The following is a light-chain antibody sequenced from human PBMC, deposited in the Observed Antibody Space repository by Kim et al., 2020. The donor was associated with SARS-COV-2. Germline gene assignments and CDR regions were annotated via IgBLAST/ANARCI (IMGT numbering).Light chain of an antibody. CDR2: EVS. Sequence: GQSATISCTGTSSDVGSYNRVSWYQQPPGTAPKFMIYEVSNRPSGVPDRFSGSKSGNTASLTISGLQAEDEADYYCSSYTSSSTYVFGTGTKVTVL. CDR3: SSYTSSSTYV. CDR1: SSDVGSYNR. J-gene: IGLJ1*01. V-gene: IGLV2-18*02.